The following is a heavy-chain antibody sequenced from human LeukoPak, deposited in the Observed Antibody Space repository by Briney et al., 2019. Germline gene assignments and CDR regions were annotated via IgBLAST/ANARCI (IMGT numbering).Heavy chain of an antibody. D-gene: IGHD6-19*01. J-gene: IGHJ4*02. CDR1: GFTFSSYG. CDR2: ISTTSSTI. V-gene: IGHV3-48*02. Sequence: GGSLRLSCEASGFTFSSYGMNWVRQAPGKGLEWVSYISTTSSTIYYADSVKGRFTMSRDNAKDSLYLQMDSLRDEDTAVYYCARGKEKWLDHFDYWGQGSLVTVSS. CDR3: ARGKEKWLDHFDY.